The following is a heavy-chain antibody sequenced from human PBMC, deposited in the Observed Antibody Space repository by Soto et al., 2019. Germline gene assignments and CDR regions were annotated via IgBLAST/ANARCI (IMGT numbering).Heavy chain of an antibody. J-gene: IGHJ5*02. Sequence: PGGSLRLSCAASGFTFSSYAMHWVRQAPGKGLEWVVVISYDGSNKYYADSVKGRFTISRDNSKNTLYLQMNSLRTEDTAVYYCARDPKRPYNWNYDQNNWFDPWGQGTLVTVSS. D-gene: IGHD1-7*01. CDR1: GFTFSSYA. V-gene: IGHV3-30-3*01. CDR2: ISYDGSNK. CDR3: ARDPKRPYNWNYDQNNWFDP.